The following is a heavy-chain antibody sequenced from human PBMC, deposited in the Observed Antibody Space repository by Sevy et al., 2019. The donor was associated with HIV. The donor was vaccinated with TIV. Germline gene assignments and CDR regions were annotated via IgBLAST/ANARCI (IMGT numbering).Heavy chain of an antibody. Sequence: GGSLRLSCAASGFTFSSYSMNWVREAPGKGLEWVSSISSSSSYIYYADSVKGRFTISRDNAKNSLYLQMNSLRAEDTAVYYCARDRSSSPMIVVVTPDYWGQGTLVTVSS. CDR2: ISSSSSYI. V-gene: IGHV3-21*01. J-gene: IGHJ4*02. CDR3: ARDRSSSPMIVVVTPDY. CDR1: GFTFSSYS. D-gene: IGHD3-22*01.